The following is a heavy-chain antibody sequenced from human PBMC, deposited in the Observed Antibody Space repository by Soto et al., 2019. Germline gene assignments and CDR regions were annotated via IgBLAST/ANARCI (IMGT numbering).Heavy chain of an antibody. D-gene: IGHD6-6*01. J-gene: IGHJ2*01. CDR2: ISYDETTK. CDR1: GFSFHIHS. V-gene: IGHV3-30*04. Sequence: QVQLVESGGGVVQPGRSLRLSCAGSGFSFHIHSIHWVRQAPGKGLEWVAVISYDETTKFYADSVKGRFTISRDNSENSVYLQMNFPRPDDTAVYYCAREWEYYSSSGLWYFDLWGRGALVTVSS. CDR3: AREWEYYSSSGLWYFDL.